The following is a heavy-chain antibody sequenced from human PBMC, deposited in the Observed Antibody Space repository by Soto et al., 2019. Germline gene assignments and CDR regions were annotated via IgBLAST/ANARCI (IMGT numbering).Heavy chain of an antibody. V-gene: IGHV4-31*03. Sequence: PLETLSLTCTVSGGSISSGGYYWSWIRQHPGKGLEWIGYIYYSGSTYYNPSLKSRVTISVDTSKNQFSLKLSSVTAADTAVYYCARGPPGEWELPIDYWGQGTLVTVSS. J-gene: IGHJ4*02. CDR2: IYYSGST. CDR1: GGSISSGGYY. CDR3: ARGPPGEWELPIDY. D-gene: IGHD1-26*01.